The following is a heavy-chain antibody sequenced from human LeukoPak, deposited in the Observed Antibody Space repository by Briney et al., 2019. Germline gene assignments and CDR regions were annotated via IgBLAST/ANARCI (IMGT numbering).Heavy chain of an antibody. V-gene: IGHV3-23*01. Sequence: GGSLRLSCAASGVTFSNYAMSWVRQAPGKGLEWVSGISDSGGKADYADSVKGRFTISRDNSKNTLYLQMNSLRAEDTAVYYCAKDRLTTVASYNFDYWGQGTPVTVSS. CDR2: ISDSGGKA. J-gene: IGHJ4*02. CDR3: AKDRLTTVASYNFDY. D-gene: IGHD4-23*01. CDR1: GVTFSNYA.